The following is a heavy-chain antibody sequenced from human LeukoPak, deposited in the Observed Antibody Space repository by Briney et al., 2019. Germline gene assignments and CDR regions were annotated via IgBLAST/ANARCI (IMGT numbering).Heavy chain of an antibody. Sequence: SQTLSLTCTVSGGSISSGDYYWSWIRQPPGKGLEWIGYIYYSGSTYYNPSLKSRVTIPVDTSKNQFSLKLSSVTAADTAVYYCARGRSYDFWSGYYTVRYFDYWGQGTLVTVSS. V-gene: IGHV4-30-4*01. CDR2: IYYSGST. CDR3: ARGRSYDFWSGYYTVRYFDY. D-gene: IGHD3-3*01. J-gene: IGHJ4*02. CDR1: GGSISSGDYY.